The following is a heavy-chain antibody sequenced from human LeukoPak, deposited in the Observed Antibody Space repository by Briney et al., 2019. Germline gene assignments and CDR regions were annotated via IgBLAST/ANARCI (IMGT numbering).Heavy chain of an antibody. V-gene: IGHV4-34*01. CDR3: ARDEQGYSYGPFDY. J-gene: IGHJ4*02. Sequence: SETLSLTCAVYGGSFSVYYWSWIRQPPGKGLEWIGEINHSGSTNYNPSLKSRVTISVDTSKNQFSLKLSSVTAADTAVYYCARDEQGYSYGPFDYWGQGTLVTVSS. D-gene: IGHD5-18*01. CDR1: GGSFSVYY. CDR2: INHSGST.